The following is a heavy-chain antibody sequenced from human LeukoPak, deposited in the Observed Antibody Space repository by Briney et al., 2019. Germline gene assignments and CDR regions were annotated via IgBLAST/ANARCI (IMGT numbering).Heavy chain of an antibody. CDR2: ISWNSGSI. J-gene: IGHJ4*02. D-gene: IGHD5-18*01. CDR1: GSTFDDYA. CDR3: AKGGYSYGDLEGYFDY. Sequence: GRSLRLSCAASGSTFDDYAMHWVRQAPGKGLEWVSGISWNSGSIGYADSVKGRFTISRDNAKNSLYLQMNSLRAEDMALYYCAKGGYSYGDLEGYFDYWGQGTLVTVSS. V-gene: IGHV3-9*03.